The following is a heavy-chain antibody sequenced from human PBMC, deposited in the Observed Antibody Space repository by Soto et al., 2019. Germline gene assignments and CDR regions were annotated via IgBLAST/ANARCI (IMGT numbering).Heavy chain of an antibody. D-gene: IGHD4-17*01. CDR1: GFTFSTYG. CDR3: AKDLQSYGDYDYYCYGMDV. V-gene: IGHV3-30*18. J-gene: IGHJ6*02. CDR2: ISYDGTNK. Sequence: QVQLVESGGGEVQPGRSLTISCAASGFTFSTYGMHWVRQTPGKELEWVAVISYDGTNKFYPDSVKGRFTISRDNFKNTLTLQMNSLRADDTAVYSCAKDLQSYGDYDYYCYGMDVWGLGTRVTVSS.